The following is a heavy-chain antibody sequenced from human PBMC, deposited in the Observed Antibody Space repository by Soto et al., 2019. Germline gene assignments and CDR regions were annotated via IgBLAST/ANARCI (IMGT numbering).Heavy chain of an antibody. CDR2: ISAYNGNT. D-gene: IGHD6-13*01. Sequence: QVQLAQSGAEVKKPGASVKVSCKASGYTFTSYGISWVRQAPGQGLEWMGWISAYNGNTNYAQKLQGGVTMTTDTSTSTAYMELRSRRSDDTAVYYCARAHRGDSSSWYYYYGMDVWGQGTTVTVSS. J-gene: IGHJ6*02. CDR3: ARAHRGDSSSWYYYYGMDV. CDR1: GYTFTSYG. V-gene: IGHV1-18*01.